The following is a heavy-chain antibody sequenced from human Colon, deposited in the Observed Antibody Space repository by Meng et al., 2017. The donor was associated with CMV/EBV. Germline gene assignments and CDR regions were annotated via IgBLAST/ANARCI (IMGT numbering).Heavy chain of an antibody. D-gene: IGHD4-11*01. CDR2: FQYSGGA. Sequence: VSGASLRTSLQSWGWVRQSPGKGLEWIASFQYSGGANYNPSLKSRVTISVDTSKNQLSLSLRSVTAADTAVYYCARDMGTVNSGFDVWGQGTLVTVSS. CDR1: GASLRTSLQS. CDR3: ARDMGTVNSGFDV. J-gene: IGHJ4*02. V-gene: IGHV4-39*07.